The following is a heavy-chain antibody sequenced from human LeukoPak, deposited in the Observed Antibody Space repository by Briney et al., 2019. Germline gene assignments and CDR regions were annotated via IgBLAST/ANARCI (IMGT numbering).Heavy chain of an antibody. CDR2: IIPIFGTA. V-gene: IGHV1-69*13. Sequence: SVEVSCKASGGTFSNYAISWVRQAPGQGLEWMGGIIPIFGTANYAQKFRGRVTITADESTSIAYMELSTLRSEDTAVYYCAREAGYCSSTSCYTGNWFDPWGQGTLVTVSS. CDR3: AREAGYCSSTSCYTGNWFDP. CDR1: GGTFSNYA. D-gene: IGHD2-2*02. J-gene: IGHJ5*02.